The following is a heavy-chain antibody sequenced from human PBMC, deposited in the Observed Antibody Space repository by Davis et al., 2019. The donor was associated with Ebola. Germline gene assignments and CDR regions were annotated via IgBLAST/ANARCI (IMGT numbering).Heavy chain of an antibody. V-gene: IGHV3-30-3*01. CDR1: GFTFSRYT. CDR2: ISYDGGNK. J-gene: IGHJ4*02. CDR3: ARDLGFGIVLSGALDS. Sequence: GESLKISCAASGFTFSRYTMYWVRQAPGKGLEWVAVISYDGGNKHYGDSVKGRFTISRDNSKKTVYLQMNSLRPEDTGVYYCARDLGFGIVLSGALDSWGQGTLVTVSS. D-gene: IGHD4/OR15-4a*01.